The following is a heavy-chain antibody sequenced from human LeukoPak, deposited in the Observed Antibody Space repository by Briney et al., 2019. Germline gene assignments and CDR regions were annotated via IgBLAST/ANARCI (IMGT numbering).Heavy chain of an antibody. CDR1: GFKFSSYG. CDR2: IRHDGSNN. V-gene: IGHV3-30*02. Sequence: GGSLRLSCAASGFKFSSYGMHWVRQAPGKGLEWVAFIRHDGSNNYYADSVKGRFTISRDISKSTLYLQMNSLRAEDTAVYYCARDRSDYWGQGTLVTVSS. CDR3: ARDRSDY. D-gene: IGHD6-6*01. J-gene: IGHJ4*02.